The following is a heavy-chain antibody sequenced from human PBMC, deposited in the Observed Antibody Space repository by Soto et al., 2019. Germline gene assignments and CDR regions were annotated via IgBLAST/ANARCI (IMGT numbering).Heavy chain of an antibody. CDR1: GFTFSDYY. CDR3: ARNNIAASGTSAYDI. CDR2: ISPSSSYT. V-gene: IGHV3-11*06. J-gene: IGHJ3*02. D-gene: IGHD6-13*01. Sequence: PGGSLRLSCAASGFTFSDYYMSWIRQAPGKGLEWVSYISPSSSYTNYAVSVKGRFTISRDNAKNSVYLQMNSLRAEDTAVYYCARNNIAASGTSAYDIWGQGKMVT.